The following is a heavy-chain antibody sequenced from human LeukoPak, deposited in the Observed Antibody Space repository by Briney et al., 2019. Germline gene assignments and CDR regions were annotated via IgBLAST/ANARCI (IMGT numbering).Heavy chain of an antibody. D-gene: IGHD3-16*01. CDR2: IWYDGSKT. Sequence: SLRLSCVASGFTFSGYGMHWVRQAPGKGLEWVAVIWYDGSKTYYADSLKGRFTISRDNSKDTLYLQMSSLRVEDTAAYYCARYLGGRNAFDIWGQGTMVTVSS. CDR1: GFTFSGYG. CDR3: ARYLGGRNAFDI. J-gene: IGHJ3*02. V-gene: IGHV3-33*01.